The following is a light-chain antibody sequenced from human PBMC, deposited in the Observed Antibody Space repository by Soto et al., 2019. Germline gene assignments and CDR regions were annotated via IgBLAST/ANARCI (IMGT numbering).Light chain of an antibody. CDR1: QSVSSY. Sequence: EIVLTQSPATLSLSPGERATLSCRASQSVSSYLAWYPQKPGQAPRLLLYDASNRATGIPARFSGSGSGTDFTLTISSLEPEDFAVYYCQQRSNWPRTFGQGTKVEIK. J-gene: IGKJ1*01. CDR3: QQRSNWPRT. V-gene: IGKV3-11*01. CDR2: DAS.